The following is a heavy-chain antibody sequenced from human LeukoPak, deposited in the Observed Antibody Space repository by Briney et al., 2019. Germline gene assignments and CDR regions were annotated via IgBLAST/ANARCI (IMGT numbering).Heavy chain of an antibody. V-gene: IGHV1-69*04. CDR2: IIPILGIA. CDR3: AKPLSAELEAFDI. J-gene: IGHJ3*02. CDR1: GGTFSSYA. D-gene: IGHD1-7*01. Sequence: GASVKVSCKASGGTFSSYAISWVRQAPGQGLEWMGRIIPILGIANYAQKFQGRVTITTDKSTSTAYMELSSLRSDDTAVYYCAKPLSAELEAFDIWGQGTMVTVSS.